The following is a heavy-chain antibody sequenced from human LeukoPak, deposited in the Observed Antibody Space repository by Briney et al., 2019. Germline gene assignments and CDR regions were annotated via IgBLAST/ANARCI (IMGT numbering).Heavy chain of an antibody. J-gene: IGHJ4*02. CDR2: INNDGSIT. D-gene: IGHD2-15*01. CDR1: GFTFTSYW. V-gene: IGHV3-74*01. Sequence: GGSLRLSCAASGFTFTSYWMHWVRQAPGKGLVWVSRINNDGSITGYADSVEGRFTISRVNAKNTLFLQMNSLRAEDTAVYYCASGSCGGGRCYLHPEYWGQGTLVTVSS. CDR3: ASGSCGGGRCYLHPEY.